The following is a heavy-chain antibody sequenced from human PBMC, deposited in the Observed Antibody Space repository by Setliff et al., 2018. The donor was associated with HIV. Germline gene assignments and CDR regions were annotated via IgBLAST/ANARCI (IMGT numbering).Heavy chain of an antibody. CDR2: INHSGST. Sequence: PSETLSLTCTVYGGSFSGYYWSWIRQPPGKGLEWIGEINHSGSTNYNPSLKSRVTISVDTSKNQFSLKLSSVTAADTAVYYCASARRSKFWGQGTLVTVSS. V-gene: IGHV4-34*01. D-gene: IGHD3-10*01. CDR3: ASARRSKF. CDR1: GGSFSGYY. J-gene: IGHJ4*02.